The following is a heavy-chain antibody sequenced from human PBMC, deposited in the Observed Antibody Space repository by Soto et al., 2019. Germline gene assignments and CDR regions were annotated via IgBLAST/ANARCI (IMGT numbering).Heavy chain of an antibody. J-gene: IGHJ4*02. CDR3: AHRYGGNYYRWYFDS. D-gene: IGHD1-26*01. Sequence: QITLKESGPTLVKPTQTLTVTCTFSGFSLSTIGAGVVWIRQSPGKAPEWLALISWKDEKRYNPGLKSRLTITKDTSKNQVVLTMTDLDPVDTATYFCAHRYGGNYYRWYFDSWGQGTLVTVSS. CDR2: ISWKDEK. CDR1: GFSLSTIGAG. V-gene: IGHV2-5*01.